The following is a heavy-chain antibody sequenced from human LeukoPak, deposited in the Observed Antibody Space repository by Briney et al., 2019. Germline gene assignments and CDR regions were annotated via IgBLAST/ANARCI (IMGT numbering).Heavy chain of an antibody. CDR2: ISSSSSYI. CDR1: GFTFSSYS. V-gene: IGHV3-21*01. CDR3: AREATPYGDYGDAFDI. D-gene: IGHD4-17*01. Sequence: GGSLRLSCEASGFTFSSYSMNWVRQAPGKGLEWVSSISSSSSYIYYADSVKGRFTISRDNAKNSLYLQMNSLRAEDTAVYYCAREATPYGDYGDAFDIWGQGTMVTVSS. J-gene: IGHJ3*02.